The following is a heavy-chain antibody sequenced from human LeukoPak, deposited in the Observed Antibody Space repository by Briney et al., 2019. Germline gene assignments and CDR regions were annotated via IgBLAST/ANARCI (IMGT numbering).Heavy chain of an antibody. CDR1: GFTFCSYG. J-gene: IGHJ4*02. Sequence: GGSLRLSCAASGFTFCSYGMHWVRQAPGKGLEWVAVISYDGSNKYYADSVKGRFTISRDNSKNTLYLQMNSLRAEDTAVYYCAKDRDGYKDYWGQGTLVTVSS. D-gene: IGHD5-24*01. V-gene: IGHV3-30*18. CDR3: AKDRDGYKDY. CDR2: ISYDGSNK.